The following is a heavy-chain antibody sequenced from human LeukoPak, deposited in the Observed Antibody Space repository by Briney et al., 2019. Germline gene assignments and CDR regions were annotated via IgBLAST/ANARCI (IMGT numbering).Heavy chain of an antibody. Sequence: GGSLRLSCAASGFTFSSYGMHWVRQAPGKGLEWVAFIRYDGSNKYYADSVKGRFTISRDNSKNTLYLQMNSLRAEDTAVYYCAKDPNNHSKNPYFDYWGQGTLVTVSS. CDR3: AKDPNNHSKNPYFDY. D-gene: IGHD1-14*01. V-gene: IGHV3-30*02. CDR2: IRYDGSNK. CDR1: GFTFSSYG. J-gene: IGHJ4*02.